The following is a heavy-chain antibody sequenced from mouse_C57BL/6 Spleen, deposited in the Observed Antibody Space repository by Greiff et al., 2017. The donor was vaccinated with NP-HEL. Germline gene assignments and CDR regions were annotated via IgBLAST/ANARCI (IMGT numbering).Heavy chain of an antibody. Sequence: QVQLQQPGAELVRPGSSVKLSCKASGYTFTSYWMHWVKQRPIQGLEWIGNIDPSDSDTHYNQKFQDKATLTVDKSSSTAYMQLSSLTAEDSAVYYCSRGESNCGLEFDYWGQGTTLTVSS. V-gene: IGHV1-52*01. D-gene: IGHD2-5*01. CDR1: GYTFTSYW. J-gene: IGHJ2*01. CDR3: SRGESNCGLEFDY. CDR2: IDPSDSDT.